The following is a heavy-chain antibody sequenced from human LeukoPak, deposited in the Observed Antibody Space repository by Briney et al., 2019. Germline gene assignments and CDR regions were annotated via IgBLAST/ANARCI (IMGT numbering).Heavy chain of an antibody. V-gene: IGHV4-34*10. CDR3: ARCGASLYSTSRSHGLDV. CDR2: INDSGST. J-gene: IGHJ6*02. Sequence: GSLRLSCAASGFTFSSSAMSWVRQSPGKGLEWIGEINDSGSTCYSPILKSRVRMSVDTSNHQSSLNLTSVTAADTAVYYCARCGASLYSTSRSHGLDVWGQGTPVTVSS. CDR1: GFTFSSSA. D-gene: IGHD5-18*01.